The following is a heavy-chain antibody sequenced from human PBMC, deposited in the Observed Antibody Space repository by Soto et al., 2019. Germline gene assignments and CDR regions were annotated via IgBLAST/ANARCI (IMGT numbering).Heavy chain of an antibody. CDR1: GYTFTSYY. J-gene: IGHJ6*02. D-gene: IGHD3-22*01. CDR3: ASDYYDSKTHYYYGMDV. V-gene: IGHV1-46*01. Sequence: GASVKVSCKASGYTFTSYYMHWVRQAPGQGLEWMGIINPSGGSTSYAQKFQGRVTMTRDTSTSTVYMELSSLRSEDTAVYYCASDYYDSKTHYYYGMDVWGQGTTVTVSS. CDR2: INPSGGST.